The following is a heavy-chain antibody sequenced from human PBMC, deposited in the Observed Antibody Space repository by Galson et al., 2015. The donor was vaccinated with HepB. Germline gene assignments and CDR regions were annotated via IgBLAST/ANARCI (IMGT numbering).Heavy chain of an antibody. Sequence: SLRLSCAASGFTFSSYAMSWVRQAPGKGLEWVSAISGSGGSTYYADSVKGRFTISRDNSKNTLYLQMNSLRAEDTAVYYCAKGGREKLAYDFWSGYLAGYFDYWGQGTLVTVSS. D-gene: IGHD3-3*01. CDR1: GFTFSSYA. V-gene: IGHV3-23*01. J-gene: IGHJ4*02. CDR3: AKGGREKLAYDFWSGYLAGYFDY. CDR2: ISGSGGST.